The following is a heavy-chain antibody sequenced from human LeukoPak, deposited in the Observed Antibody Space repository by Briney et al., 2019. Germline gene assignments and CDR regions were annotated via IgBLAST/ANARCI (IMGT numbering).Heavy chain of an antibody. CDR2: FDPEDGET. V-gene: IGHV1-24*01. J-gene: IGHJ4*02. D-gene: IGHD2-2*01. Sequence: ASVKVSCKVSGYTLTELSMHWVRQAPGKGLEWMGGFDPEDGETIHAQKFQGRVTMTEDTSTDTAYMELSSLRSEDTAVCYCATDLGYCSSTSCYSIGWGQGTLVTVSS. CDR1: GYTLTELS. CDR3: ATDLGYCSSTSCYSIG.